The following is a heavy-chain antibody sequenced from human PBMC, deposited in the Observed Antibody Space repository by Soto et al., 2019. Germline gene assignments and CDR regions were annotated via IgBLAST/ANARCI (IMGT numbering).Heavy chain of an antibody. Sequence: QVQLVQSGAEVKKPGASVKVSCKASGYTFTSYYMHWVRQAPGQGLEWMGIINPSGGSTSYAQKFQGRGTMTRDTSTSTVYMELSSLRSEDTAVYYCARTWYCTNGVCPFDYWGQGTLVTVSS. J-gene: IGHJ4*02. CDR1: GYTFTSYY. CDR2: INPSGGST. CDR3: ARTWYCTNGVCPFDY. V-gene: IGHV1-46*01. D-gene: IGHD2-8*01.